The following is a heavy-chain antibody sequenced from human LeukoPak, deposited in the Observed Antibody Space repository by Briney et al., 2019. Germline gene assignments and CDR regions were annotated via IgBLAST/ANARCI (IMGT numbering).Heavy chain of an antibody. Sequence: GGSLRLSCAASGFTFSDYYMSWIRQAPGKGLEWVSYISSSSSYTNYADSVKGRFTISRDNAKNSLFLQMNSLRAEDTALYYCARDSYCSSTSCPDAFDIWGQGTMVTVSS. CDR2: ISSSSSYT. CDR1: GFTFSDYY. J-gene: IGHJ3*02. V-gene: IGHV3-11*06. CDR3: ARDSYCSSTSCPDAFDI. D-gene: IGHD2-2*01.